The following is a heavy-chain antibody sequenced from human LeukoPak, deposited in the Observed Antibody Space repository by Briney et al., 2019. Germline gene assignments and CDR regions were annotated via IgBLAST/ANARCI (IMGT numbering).Heavy chain of an antibody. V-gene: IGHV4-34*01. CDR1: GGSFSGYY. CDR3: ARDGAAVAGNWFDP. Sequence: PSETLSLTCAVYGGSFSGYYWSWIRQPPGKGLEWIGEINHSGSTNYNPSLKSRVTISVDTSKNQFSLKLSSVTAADTAVYYCARDGAAVAGNWFDPWGQGTLVTVSS. J-gene: IGHJ5*02. D-gene: IGHD6-19*01. CDR2: INHSGST.